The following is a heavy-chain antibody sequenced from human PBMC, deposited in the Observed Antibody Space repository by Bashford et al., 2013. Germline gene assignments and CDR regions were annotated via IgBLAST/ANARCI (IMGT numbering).Heavy chain of an antibody. CDR2: IYYSGNT. Sequence: SETLSLTCSLSGDSINSSPYYWGWIRQSPGKGLEWIGSIYYSGNTYKNPSLNSRVTISVETSKNQFSLRLSSVTAADTATYYCVRPRGRAGTAAAWAFDIVGPRDTWSPS. CDR1: GDSINSSPYY. J-gene: IGHJ3*02. CDR3: VRPRGRAGTAAAWAFDI. D-gene: IGHD6-19*01. V-gene: IGHV4-39*01.